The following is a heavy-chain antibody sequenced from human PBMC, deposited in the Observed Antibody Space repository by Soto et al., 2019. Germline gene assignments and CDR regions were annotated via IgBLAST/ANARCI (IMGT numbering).Heavy chain of an antibody. CDR1: GGTFSSYA. D-gene: IGHD3-22*01. Sequence: SVKVSCKASGGTFSSYAISWVRQAPGQGLEWMGGIIPIFGTANYAQKFQGRVTITADESTSTAYMELSSLRSEDTAVYYCARDGYYYDSSGYPTWGQGTRVTVSS. J-gene: IGHJ5*02. CDR2: IIPIFGTA. CDR3: ARDGYYYDSSGYPT. V-gene: IGHV1-69*13.